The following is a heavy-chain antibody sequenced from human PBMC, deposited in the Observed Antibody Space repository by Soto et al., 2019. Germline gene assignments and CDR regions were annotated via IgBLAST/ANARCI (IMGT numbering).Heavy chain of an antibody. Sequence: QITLKESGPTLVKPTQTLTLTCTFSGFSLSTSGVGVGWIRQPPGKALEWLALIYWDDDKRYSPSLKSRLTITKDTSKNQVVLTMTNMDPVDTATYYCAHRPGLLGRNRFGYFDYWGQGTLVTVSS. V-gene: IGHV2-5*02. CDR3: AHRPGLLGRNRFGYFDY. CDR1: GFSLSTSGVG. CDR2: IYWDDDK. D-gene: IGHD7-27*01. J-gene: IGHJ4*02.